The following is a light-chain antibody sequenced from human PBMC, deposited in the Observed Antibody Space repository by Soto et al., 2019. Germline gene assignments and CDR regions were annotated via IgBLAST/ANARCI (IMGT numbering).Light chain of an antibody. CDR3: QQRSNWPVT. J-gene: IGKJ5*01. CDR1: QPISRN. CDR2: DAS. V-gene: IGKV3-11*01. Sequence: EIVMTQSPATLSVSPRQGATLSCRASQPISRNLAWYQQKPGQAPRLLIYDASNRATGIPARFSGSGSGTDFTLTISSLEPEDFAVYYCQQRSNWPVTFGQGTRLEIK.